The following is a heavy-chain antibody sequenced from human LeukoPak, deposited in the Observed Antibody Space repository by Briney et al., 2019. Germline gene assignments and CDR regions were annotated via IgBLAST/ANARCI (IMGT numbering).Heavy chain of an antibody. J-gene: IGHJ4*02. D-gene: IGHD3-22*01. Sequence: GGSLRLSCAASGFTFSSYGMHWVRQAPGKGLEWVSAISGSGGTAYYADSVKGRFTISRDNSKNTLYLQMNSLRAEDTAVYYCAKKGYYDGSGYYMYYFDHWGQGTLVTVSS. V-gene: IGHV3-23*01. CDR3: AKKGYYDGSGYYMYYFDH. CDR2: ISGSGGTA. CDR1: GFTFSSYG.